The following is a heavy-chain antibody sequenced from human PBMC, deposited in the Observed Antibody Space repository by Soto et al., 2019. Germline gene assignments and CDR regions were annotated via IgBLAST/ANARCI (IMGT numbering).Heavy chain of an antibody. Sequence: QVNLVQSGAEVKKPGASVKVSCQASGYAFTTYGITWVRQAPGQGLEWMGWISAHNGNTNYAQKLQGRVTVTRDTSTSTAYMELRSLRSDDTAVYYCARGRYGDYWGQGALVTVSS. V-gene: IGHV1-18*01. J-gene: IGHJ4*02. D-gene: IGHD1-1*01. CDR2: ISAHNGNT. CDR1: GYAFTTYG. CDR3: ARGRYGDY.